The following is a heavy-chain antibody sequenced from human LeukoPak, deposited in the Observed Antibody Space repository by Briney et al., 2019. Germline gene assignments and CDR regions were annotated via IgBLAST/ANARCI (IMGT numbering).Heavy chain of an antibody. V-gene: IGHV3-23*01. CDR1: GFTFSSLA. CDR2: IGGQSDRA. Sequence: GGSLRLSCAASGFTFSSLAMSWDRQAPGKGLEWVSTIGGQSDRAYYADSVKGRFTISRDNSKSTLFLDMSSLRAEDTAGYYCAKLDPTVLGAFDVWGHGTMVTVSS. D-gene: IGHD1-1*01. J-gene: IGHJ3*01. CDR3: AKLDPTVLGAFDV.